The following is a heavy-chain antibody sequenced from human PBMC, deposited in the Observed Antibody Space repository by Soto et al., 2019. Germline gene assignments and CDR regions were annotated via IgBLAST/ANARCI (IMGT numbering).Heavy chain of an antibody. V-gene: IGHV2-5*02. D-gene: IGHD5-12*01. J-gene: IGHJ3*02. Sequence: QITLKESGPTLVKPTQTLTLTCTFSGFSLSTSGVGVGWIRQPPGKALEWLAVIYWDDDKRYSPSLKTRLTITKDTSKNQVVLTLTNMDPVDTATYYCAHRLLASRIWVRSDVFEIWGQGTMVTVSS. CDR3: AHRLLASRIWVRSDVFEI. CDR2: IYWDDDK. CDR1: GFSLSTSGVG.